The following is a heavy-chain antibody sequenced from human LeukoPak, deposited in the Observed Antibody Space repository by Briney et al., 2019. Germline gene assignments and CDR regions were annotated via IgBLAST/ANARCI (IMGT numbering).Heavy chain of an antibody. J-gene: IGHJ4*02. V-gene: IGHV1-8*01. D-gene: IGHD3-22*01. CDR2: MNPNSGNT. Sequence: ASVKVSCKASGYTFTNYDINWVRQATGQGLEWMGWMNPNSGNTGYTQKFQGRVTMTRNTFISTAYMELSSLRSEDTAVYYCARGRYESSGYYCDYWGQGTQVTVSS. CDR3: ARGRYESSGYYCDY. CDR1: GYTFTNYD.